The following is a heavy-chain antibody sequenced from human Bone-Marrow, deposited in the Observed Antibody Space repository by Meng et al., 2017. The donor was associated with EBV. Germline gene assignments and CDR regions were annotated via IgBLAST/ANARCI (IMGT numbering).Heavy chain of an antibody. CDR1: GGSFSGSY. V-gene: IGHV4-34*01. CDR3: ARVRSVATITLFDY. J-gene: IGHJ4*02. CDR2: INHSGST. Sequence: GQIQQWGAGLLKPSETLSLTCAVYGGSFSGSYWSWIRQPPGKGLEWIGEINHSGSTNYNPSLKSRVTISVDTSKNQFSLKLSSVTAADTAVYYCARVRSVATITLFDYWGQGTLVTVSS. D-gene: IGHD5-24*01.